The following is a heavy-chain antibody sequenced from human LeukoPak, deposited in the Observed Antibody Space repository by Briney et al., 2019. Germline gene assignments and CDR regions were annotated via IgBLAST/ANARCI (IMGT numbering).Heavy chain of an antibody. V-gene: IGHV3-21*01. Sequence: GGSLRLSCAASGFTFSSYAVSWVRQAPGKGLEWVSSISSSTSYIYYADSVKGRFTISKDNAKNSLYLQMNSLRAEDTAVYYCARADDPDWFDPWGQGTLVTVSS. J-gene: IGHJ5*02. CDR1: GFTFSSYA. CDR3: ARADDPDWFDP. D-gene: IGHD3-3*01. CDR2: ISSSTSYI.